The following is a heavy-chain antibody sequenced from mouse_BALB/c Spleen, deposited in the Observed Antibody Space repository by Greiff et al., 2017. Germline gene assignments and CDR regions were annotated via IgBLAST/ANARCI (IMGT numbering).Heavy chain of an antibody. CDR3: AIIYYGNSYAMDY. Sequence: EVQLQESGPGLVKPSQSLSLTCSVTGYSITSGYYWNWIRQFPGNKLEWMGYISYDGSNNYNPSLKNRISITRDTSKNQFFLKLNSVTTEDTATYYCAIIYYGNSYAMDYWGQGTSVTVSS. V-gene: IGHV3-6*02. D-gene: IGHD2-1*01. CDR1: GYSITSGYY. J-gene: IGHJ4*01. CDR2: ISYDGSN.